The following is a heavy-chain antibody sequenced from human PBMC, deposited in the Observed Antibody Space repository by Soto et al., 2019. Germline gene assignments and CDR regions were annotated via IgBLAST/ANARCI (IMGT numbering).Heavy chain of an antibody. CDR1: GGTFSSYT. Sequence: SVKVSCKASGGTFSSYTISWVRQAPGQGLEWMGRIIPILGIANYAQKFQGRVTITADKSTSTAYMELSSLRSEDTAVYYCAWNAVAGIWFDLWGKGTLVTVAS. CDR2: IIPILGIA. J-gene: IGHJ5*01. V-gene: IGHV1-69*02. D-gene: IGHD6-19*01. CDR3: AWNAVAGIWFDL.